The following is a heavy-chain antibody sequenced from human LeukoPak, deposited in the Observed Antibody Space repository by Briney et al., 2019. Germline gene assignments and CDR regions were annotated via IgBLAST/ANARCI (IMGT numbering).Heavy chain of an antibody. J-gene: IGHJ4*02. CDR3: ARDQYYCDSSGYYGRYFDY. CDR2: IYSGGST. CDR1: GFTVSSNY. D-gene: IGHD3-22*01. Sequence: GGSLRLSCAASGFTVSSNYMSWVRQAPGKGLEWVSVIYSGGSTYYADSVKGRFTISRDNSKNTLYLQMNSLRAEDTAVYYCARDQYYCDSSGYYGRYFDYWGQGTLVTVSS. V-gene: IGHV3-66*01.